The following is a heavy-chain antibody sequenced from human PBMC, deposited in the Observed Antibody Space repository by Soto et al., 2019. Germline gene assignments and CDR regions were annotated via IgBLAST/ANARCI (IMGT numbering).Heavy chain of an antibody. D-gene: IGHD1-26*01. CDR2: ISYDGISE. V-gene: IGHV3-30-3*01. CDR3: GGSGSYYRIDS. Sequence: GGSLRLSCTVSGFSFDDAAMHWVRQAPGRGLEWLTVISYDGISEFYADSVKGRFTISRDNSKNTLFLQMNTLRSEDTAVYYCGGSGSYYRIDSWGQGTLVTVSS. J-gene: IGHJ4*02. CDR1: GFSFDDAA.